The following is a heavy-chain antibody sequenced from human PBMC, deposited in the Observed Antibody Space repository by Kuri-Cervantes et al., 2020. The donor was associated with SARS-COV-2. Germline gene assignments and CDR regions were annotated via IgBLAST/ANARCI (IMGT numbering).Heavy chain of an antibody. J-gene: IGHJ4*02. CDR2: INPNSGGT. Sequence: AAVKVSCKASGYIFTGYYMHWVRQAPGQGLEWMGWINPNSGGTNYGQKFQGRVTMTRDTSISTAYMELSRLRSDDTTVYYCATVRGGGAYYDFWSGHHNGAPFDYWGQGTLVTVSS. CDR3: ATVRGGGAYYDFWSGHHNGAPFDY. V-gene: IGHV1-2*02. CDR1: GYIFTGYY. D-gene: IGHD3-3*01.